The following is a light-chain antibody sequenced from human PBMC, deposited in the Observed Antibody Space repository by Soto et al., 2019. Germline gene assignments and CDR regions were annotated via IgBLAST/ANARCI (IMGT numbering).Light chain of an antibody. Sequence: QPVLTQSPSASASLGASVKLTCTLSSGHSSHAVAWYQQQPEKGPRYLMKVNSDGSHTKGDGIPDRFSGSSSGAERYVTISSLQSEDEADYYCQTRDTAYWVFGGGTKLTVL. J-gene: IGLJ3*02. CDR3: QTRDTAYWV. CDR2: VNSDGSH. CDR1: SGHSSHA. V-gene: IGLV4-69*01.